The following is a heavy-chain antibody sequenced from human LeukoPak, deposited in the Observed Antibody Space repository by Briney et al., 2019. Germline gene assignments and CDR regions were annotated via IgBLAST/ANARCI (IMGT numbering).Heavy chain of an antibody. CDR2: IRSDSKTI. V-gene: IGHV3-48*01. CDR1: GFTFKNEP. CDR3: ARDYNWVFDY. J-gene: IGHJ4*02. Sequence: GGSLRLSCAASGFTFKNEPMNWVRQAPGKGLEWVSHIRSDSKTIVYADSVKGRFIISRDNAKNSLSLQMNSLRAEDTAVYYCARDYNWVFDYWGQGTLVTVSS. D-gene: IGHD1-20*01.